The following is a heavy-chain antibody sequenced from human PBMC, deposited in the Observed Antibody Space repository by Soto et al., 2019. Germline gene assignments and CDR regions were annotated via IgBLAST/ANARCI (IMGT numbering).Heavy chain of an antibody. V-gene: IGHV1-3*01. Sequence: ASVKVSCKASGYTFTSYAMHWVRQAPGQRLEWMGWINAGNGNTKYSQKFQGRVTTTRDTSASTAYMELSSLRSGDTAVYYCARTRQYSSSSRGFIYYYYGMDVWGQGTTVTVSS. D-gene: IGHD6-6*01. CDR3: ARTRQYSSSSRGFIYYYYGMDV. CDR2: INAGNGNT. CDR1: GYTFTSYA. J-gene: IGHJ6*02.